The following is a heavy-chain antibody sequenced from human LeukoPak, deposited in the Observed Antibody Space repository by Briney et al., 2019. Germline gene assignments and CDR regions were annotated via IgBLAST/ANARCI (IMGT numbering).Heavy chain of an antibody. V-gene: IGHV3-30*02. Sequence: GRCLRLSRAASGFTFSSYGMHGVRQAPGKGLEWGAFIRYDVSNKYHGTSVEGRFTIARDNSKKMMYLQMDSLRAEGTGVYYCAKAPFSGSYPYYFVYWGQGTLVTVSS. D-gene: IGHD1-26*01. CDR2: IRYDVSNK. CDR1: GFTFSSYG. CDR3: AKAPFSGSYPYYFVY. J-gene: IGHJ4*02.